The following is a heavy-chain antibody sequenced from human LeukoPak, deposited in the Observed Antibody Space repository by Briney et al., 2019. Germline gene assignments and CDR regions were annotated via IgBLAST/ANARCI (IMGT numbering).Heavy chain of an antibody. V-gene: IGHV4-34*01. Sequence: PSETLSLTCAVYGGSFSGYYWSWIRQPPGKGLEWIGEINHSGSTNYNPSLKSRVTISVDTSKNQFSLKLSSVTAADTAVYYRARGWSSSGYYYYYYMDVWGKGTTVTVSS. CDR1: GGSFSGYY. CDR2: INHSGST. D-gene: IGHD3-22*01. J-gene: IGHJ6*03. CDR3: ARGWSSSGYYYYYYMDV.